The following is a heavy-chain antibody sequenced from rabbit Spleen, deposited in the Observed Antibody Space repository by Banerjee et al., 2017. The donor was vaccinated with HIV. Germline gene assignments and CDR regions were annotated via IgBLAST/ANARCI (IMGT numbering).Heavy chain of an antibody. CDR1: GFTISSTYY. CDR2: IYGGSSSRT. D-gene: IGHD8-1*01. Sequence: QSLEESGGDLVKPGASLTLTCKASGFTISSTYYMCWVRQAPGKGLEWIACIYGGSSSRTYYASWAKGRFTLSKTSSTTVTLQMTSLTAADTATYFCARDSGSSFSSYGMDLWGQGTLVTVS. V-gene: IGHV1S40*01. J-gene: IGHJ6*01. CDR3: ARDSGSSFSSYGMDL.